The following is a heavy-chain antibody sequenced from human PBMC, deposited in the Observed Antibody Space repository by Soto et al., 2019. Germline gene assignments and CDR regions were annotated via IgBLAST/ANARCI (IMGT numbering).Heavy chain of an antibody. V-gene: IGHV4-34*01. CDR3: ARGNIAAALVY. Sequence: QVQLQQWGAGLLKPSETLSLTCAVYGGSISGHYWNWIRQPPGKGLEWIGEINHSGRTNYNPSLKSRVTISVDTSKNQFFLNLGSVTAADTAVYFCARGNIAAALVYWGQGTLVTVSS. J-gene: IGHJ4*02. CDR2: INHSGRT. D-gene: IGHD6-13*01. CDR1: GGSISGHY.